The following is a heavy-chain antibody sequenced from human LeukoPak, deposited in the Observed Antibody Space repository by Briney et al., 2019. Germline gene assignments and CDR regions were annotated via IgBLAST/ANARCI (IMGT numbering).Heavy chain of an antibody. CDR1: GFTFSNAW. J-gene: IGHJ3*02. V-gene: IGHV3-15*01. Sequence: GPLRLSCAASGFTFSNAWMSWVRQAPGKGLEWVGRIKSKTDGGTTDYAAPVKGRFTISRDDSKNTLYLQMNSLKTEDTAVYYCTIDCLGYCSSTSPDAFDIWGQGTMVTVSS. CDR2: IKSKTDGGTT. D-gene: IGHD2-2*01. CDR3: TIDCLGYCSSTSPDAFDI.